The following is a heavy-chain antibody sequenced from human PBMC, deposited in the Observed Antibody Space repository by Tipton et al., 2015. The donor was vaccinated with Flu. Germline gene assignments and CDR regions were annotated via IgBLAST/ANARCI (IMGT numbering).Heavy chain of an antibody. CDR1: SGAISSGGYY. V-gene: IGHV4-31*03. CDR3: ARGSALRGLN. CDR2: IYYGGSS. J-gene: IGHJ4*02. D-gene: IGHD3-16*01. Sequence: TLSLTCNVSSGAISSGGYYWTWIRQHPVKGLEWIGHIYYGGSSHYNPSLKSRVSISVDTSKNQFSLKLSSVTAADTALYYCARGSALRGLNWGQGILVTVSS.